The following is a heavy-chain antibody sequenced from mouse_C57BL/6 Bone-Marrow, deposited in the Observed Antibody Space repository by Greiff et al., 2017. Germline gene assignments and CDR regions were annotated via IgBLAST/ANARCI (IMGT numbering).Heavy chain of an antibody. J-gene: IGHJ3*01. Sequence: EVMLVESGGGLVKPGGSLKLSCAASGLTFSSYAMSWVRQTPEKRLEWVATISDGGSYTYYPDNVKGRFTISRDNAKNNLYLQMSHLKSEDTAMYYCAREDYYEGFAYWGQGTLVTVSA. D-gene: IGHD2-4*01. V-gene: IGHV5-4*01. CDR1: GLTFSSYA. CDR3: AREDYYEGFAY. CDR2: ISDGGSYT.